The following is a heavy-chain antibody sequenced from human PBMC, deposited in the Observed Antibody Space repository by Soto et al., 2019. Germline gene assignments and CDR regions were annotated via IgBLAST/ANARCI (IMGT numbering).Heavy chain of an antibody. Sequence: ASVKVSCKASGYTFTSYDINWVRQATGQGLEWMGWMNPNSGNTGYAQKFQGRVTMTRNTSISTAYMELSSLRSEDTAVYYCARPYSGYDYDVFDIWRQGTMVTGSS. V-gene: IGHV1-8*01. CDR1: GYTFTSYD. CDR3: ARPYSGYDYDVFDI. D-gene: IGHD5-12*01. CDR2: MNPNSGNT. J-gene: IGHJ3*02.